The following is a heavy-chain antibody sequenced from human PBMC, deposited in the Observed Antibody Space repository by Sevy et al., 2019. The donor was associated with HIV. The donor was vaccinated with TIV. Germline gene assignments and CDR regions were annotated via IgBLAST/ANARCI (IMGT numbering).Heavy chain of an antibody. V-gene: IGHV3-48*01. Sequence: GGSVRLSCEVPGFSFNSYSFNWVRQAPGKGLEWISYITSSSHITYYAESVQGRFTISRDNVKKSLYLQMNSLRVEDTAIYYCVRGTGIRNLYYFDHWGQGTLVTVSS. CDR3: VRGTGIRNLYYFDH. CDR1: GFSFNSYS. D-gene: IGHD1-1*01. CDR2: ITSSSHIT. J-gene: IGHJ4*02.